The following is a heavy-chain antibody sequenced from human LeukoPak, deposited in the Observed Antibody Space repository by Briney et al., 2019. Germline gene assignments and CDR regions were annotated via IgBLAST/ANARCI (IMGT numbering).Heavy chain of an antibody. V-gene: IGHV4-34*01. CDR2: INHSGST. Sequence: SETLSLTCAVYGGSFSGYYWSWIRQPPGKGLEWIGEINHSGSTNYNPSLKSRVPISVDTSKNQFSLKLSSVTAADTAVYYCARSRSGGTQTKSTYFDLWGRGTLVTVSS. D-gene: IGHD2-15*01. J-gene: IGHJ2*01. CDR3: ARSRSGGTQTKSTYFDL. CDR1: GGSFSGYY.